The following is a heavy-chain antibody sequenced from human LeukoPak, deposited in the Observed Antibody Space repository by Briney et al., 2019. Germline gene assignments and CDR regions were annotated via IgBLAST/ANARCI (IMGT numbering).Heavy chain of an antibody. J-gene: IGHJ4*02. D-gene: IGHD3-22*01. CDR3: AKDPENNGYSDGAFDN. CDR1: GLTFSTFG. Sequence: GGSLRLFCAASGLTFSTFGMYWVRQAPGKGLDWVAFIRSDGTHEKYGDSVKGRFTISRDNSRNTLYLQMNSLRAEDTALYYCAKDPENNGYSDGAFDNLGQGTLVTVSS. V-gene: IGHV3-30*02. CDR2: IRSDGTHE.